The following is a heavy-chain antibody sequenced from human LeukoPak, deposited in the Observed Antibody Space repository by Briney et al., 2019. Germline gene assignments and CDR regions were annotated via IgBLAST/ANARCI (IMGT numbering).Heavy chain of an antibody. Sequence: GGYLRLSCAASGFIFSDHGMHWVRQAPGKGLEWVAVISHDESQTKYGDSVRGRFTISRDNSKKTLYLQINSLRAEDMAVYYCSRGFRYYVSGIDYWGQGALVTVSS. CDR2: ISHDESQT. J-gene: IGHJ4*02. D-gene: IGHD3-10*01. CDR3: SRGFRYYVSGIDY. V-gene: IGHV3-30*03. CDR1: GFIFSDHG.